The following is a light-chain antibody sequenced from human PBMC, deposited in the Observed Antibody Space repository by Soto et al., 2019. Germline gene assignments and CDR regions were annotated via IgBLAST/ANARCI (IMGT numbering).Light chain of an antibody. V-gene: IGLV2-14*01. CDR2: EVS. J-gene: IGLJ3*02. CDR1: SSDVGGYRF. CDR3: SSKSSGSTPML. Sequence: QSVLTQPASVSGSPGQSITISCTGTSSDVGGYRFVSWYQYHPGEAPKLIIYEVSNRPSGVSSRFSGSKSGNTASLTISGLQAEDESLYYCSSKSSGSTPMLFGGGTKLTVL.